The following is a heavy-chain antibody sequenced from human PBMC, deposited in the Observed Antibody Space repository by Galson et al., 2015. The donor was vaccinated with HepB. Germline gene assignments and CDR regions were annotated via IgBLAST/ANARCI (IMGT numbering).Heavy chain of an antibody. CDR3: ARGALVVAVGATQNNWFDP. CDR1: GYNFINYA. Sequence: SVKVSCKASGYNFINYAIHWVRQAPGQGLEWMGWINAGNGNTKYSQKFQGRVTITRDTSANTAYMELRSLRSDDTAVYYCARGALVVAVGATQNNWFDPWGRGTLVTVSS. D-gene: IGHD2-15*01. CDR2: INAGNGNT. J-gene: IGHJ5*02. V-gene: IGHV1-3*01.